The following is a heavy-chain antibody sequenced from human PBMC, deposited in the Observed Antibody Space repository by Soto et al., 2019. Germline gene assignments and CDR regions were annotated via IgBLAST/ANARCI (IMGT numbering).Heavy chain of an antibody. CDR3: ARDLSSIAARSYFDY. J-gene: IGHJ4*02. V-gene: IGHV3-21*01. Sequence: LRLSCAASGFTFSSYSMNWVRQAPGKGLEWVSSISSSSSYIYYADSVKGRFTISRDNAKNSLYLQMNSLRAEDTAVYYCARDLSSIAARSYFDYWGQGTLVTVSS. CDR2: ISSSSSYI. CDR1: GFTFSSYS. D-gene: IGHD6-6*01.